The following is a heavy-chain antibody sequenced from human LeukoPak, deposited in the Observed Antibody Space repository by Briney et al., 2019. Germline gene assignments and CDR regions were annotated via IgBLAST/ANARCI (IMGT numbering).Heavy chain of an antibody. V-gene: IGHV4-34*01. Sequence: PSETLSLTCAVYGGSFSGYYWSWIRQPPGKGLEWIGEINHSGSTNYNPSLKSRVTISVDTSKNQFSLKLSSVTAADTAVYYCARGVVSIYYYYYMDVWGKGTTVTVSS. J-gene: IGHJ6*03. D-gene: IGHD3-16*02. CDR3: ARGVVSIYYYYYMDV. CDR2: INHSGST. CDR1: GGSFSGYY.